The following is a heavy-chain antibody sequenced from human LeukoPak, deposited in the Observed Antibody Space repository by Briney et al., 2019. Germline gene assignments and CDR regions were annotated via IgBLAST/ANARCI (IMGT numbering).Heavy chain of an antibody. V-gene: IGHV3-7*01. J-gene: IGHJ3*02. CDR2: IKPDGSDK. D-gene: IGHD1-26*01. CDR1: GFSFRSHW. Sequence: GGSLRLSCVGSGFSFRSHWVNWVRQSPGKGLEWVANIKPDGSDKYYVDSARGRFTVSRDNAKNSAFLQMNSLRAEDTAIYYCATLSAQTLYIWGQGTLVSVSS. CDR3: ATLSAQTLYI.